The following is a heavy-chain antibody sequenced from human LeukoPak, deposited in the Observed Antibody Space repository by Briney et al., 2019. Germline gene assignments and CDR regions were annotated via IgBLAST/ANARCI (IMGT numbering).Heavy chain of an antibody. CDR3: ARGPYYGSGSYS. CDR1: GFTVSSNY. D-gene: IGHD3-10*01. CDR2: IYSGGST. Sequence: GESLRLSCAASGFTVSSNYMSWVRQTPGKGLEWVSVIYSGGSTYYADSVQGRFTISRDNSKNTLYLQMDSLRAEDTAVYYCARGPYYGSGSYSWGQGTLVTVSS. J-gene: IGHJ4*02. V-gene: IGHV3-53*01.